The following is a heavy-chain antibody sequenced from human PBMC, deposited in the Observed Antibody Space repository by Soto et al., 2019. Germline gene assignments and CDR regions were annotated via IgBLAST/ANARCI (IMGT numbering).Heavy chain of an antibody. CDR2: INPATGAA. J-gene: IGHJ3*02. CDR1: GYPVTAYY. CDR3: ARGGGVGVAGSAAFDM. V-gene: IGHV1-2*02. Sequence: QLHLVQSGAVVKKPGASVTVSCSASGYPVTAYYMHWVRQAPGRGLEWMGGINPATGAAKYTQTFQGRVTMARGTSRSTVFMELSGLTSGDTAVFFCARGGGVGVAGSAAFDMWGQGTVVTVSS. D-gene: IGHD3-3*01.